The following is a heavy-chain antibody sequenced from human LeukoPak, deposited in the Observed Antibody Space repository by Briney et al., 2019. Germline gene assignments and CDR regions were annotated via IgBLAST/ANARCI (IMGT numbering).Heavy chain of an antibody. Sequence: ASVKVSCKASGYSFTDYYIHWVRLAPGQGLEWMGWINPKSGGAHFAQKFQGRVSMTRDTSINTVYLELSSLRSNDTAVYYCTRTREGVWGSYSPWGQGTLVTVSS. CDR1: GYSFTDYY. D-gene: IGHD3-16*01. CDR3: TRTREGVWGSYSP. V-gene: IGHV1-2*02. J-gene: IGHJ4*02. CDR2: INPKSGGA.